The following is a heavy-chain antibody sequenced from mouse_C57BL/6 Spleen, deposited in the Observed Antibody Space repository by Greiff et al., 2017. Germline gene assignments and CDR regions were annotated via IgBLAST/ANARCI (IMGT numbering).Heavy chain of an antibody. CDR2: ISDGGSYT. J-gene: IGHJ3*01. V-gene: IGHV5-4*01. D-gene: IGHD1-1*01. Sequence: EVQLVESGGGLVKPGGSLKLSCAASGFTFSSYAMSWVRQTPEKRLEWVATISDGGSYTYYPDNVKGRFTISRDNAKNNLYLQLSHLKSEDTAMYYCARDRGYYYGSSYEAWFAYWGQGTLVTVSA. CDR1: GFTFSSYA. CDR3: ARDRGYYYGSSYEAWFAY.